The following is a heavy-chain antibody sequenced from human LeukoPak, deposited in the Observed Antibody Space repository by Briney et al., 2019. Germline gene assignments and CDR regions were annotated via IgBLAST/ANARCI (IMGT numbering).Heavy chain of an antibody. CDR3: SRDSHGDDVYDY. Sequence: GGSLRLSCTVSGFTFDDFAMTWVRQAPGKGLEWVGSIRRRAYGGTTDYAASVKGRFSISIDESKNIAYLQMNSLKTEDTAMYFCSRDSHGDDVYDYWGQGTLVTVSS. D-gene: IGHD1-1*01. CDR1: GFTFDDFA. CDR2: IRRRAYGGTT. V-gene: IGHV3-49*04. J-gene: IGHJ4*02.